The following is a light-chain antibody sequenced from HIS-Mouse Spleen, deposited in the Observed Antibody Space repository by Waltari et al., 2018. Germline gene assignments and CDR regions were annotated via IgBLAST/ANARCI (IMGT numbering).Light chain of an antibody. V-gene: IGLV2-23*01. Sequence: QSALTQPASVSGSPGQSITIPCTGTSSDVGSYNLVSWYQQHPGKAPKLMFYESSTRPSGLSNRCSGSKSGNTASLTISGLQAEDEADYYCCSYAGSSTNWVFGGGTKLTVL. CDR2: ESS. J-gene: IGLJ3*02. CDR1: SSDVGSYNL. CDR3: CSYAGSSTNWV.